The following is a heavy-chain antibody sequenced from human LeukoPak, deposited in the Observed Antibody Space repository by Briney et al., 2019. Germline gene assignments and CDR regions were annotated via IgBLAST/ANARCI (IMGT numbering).Heavy chain of an antibody. V-gene: IGHV1-2*02. D-gene: IGHD6-6*01. Sequence: ASVKVSCKTSVYTFTDYYMHWVRQAPGQGLEWMGWINPNSGGTNYAQKFQGRVTMTRDTSISTAYMELSRLRSDDTAVYYCARKEYRTDAFDIWGQGTMVTVSS. CDR2: INPNSGGT. J-gene: IGHJ3*02. CDR3: ARKEYRTDAFDI. CDR1: VYTFTDYY.